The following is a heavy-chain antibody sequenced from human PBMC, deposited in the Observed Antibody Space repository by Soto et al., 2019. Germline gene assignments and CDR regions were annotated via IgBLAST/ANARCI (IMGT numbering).Heavy chain of an antibody. CDR2: FSAYNGNT. D-gene: IGHD3-22*01. Sequence: ASVKVSCKASGYTFTSYGISWVRQAPGQGLEWMGWFSAYNGNTNYAQKLQGRVTMTTDTSTSTAYMELRSLRSDDTAVYYCARDRLALGSSGLGIGHWGQGTLVTVSS. V-gene: IGHV1-18*04. CDR3: ARDRLALGSSGLGIGH. J-gene: IGHJ1*01. CDR1: GYTFTSYG.